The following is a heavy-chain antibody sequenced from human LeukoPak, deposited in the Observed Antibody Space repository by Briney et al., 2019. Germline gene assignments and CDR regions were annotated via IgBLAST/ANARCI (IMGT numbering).Heavy chain of an antibody. CDR3: ARGGDPEMWFGY. Sequence: PSETLSLTCTVSGGSISSYYWSWIRQPPGKGLEWIGYIYYSGSTNYNPSLKSRVTISVGTSKNQFSLKLSSVTAADTSVYYCARGGDPEMWFGYWGQGTLVTVSS. CDR1: GGSISSYY. CDR2: IYYSGST. J-gene: IGHJ4*02. V-gene: IGHV4-59*01. D-gene: IGHD4-17*01.